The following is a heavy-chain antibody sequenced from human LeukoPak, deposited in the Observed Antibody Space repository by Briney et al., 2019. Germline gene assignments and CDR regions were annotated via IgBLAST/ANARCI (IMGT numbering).Heavy chain of an antibody. CDR2: IVVGSGNT. CDR1: GFTFTSST. V-gene: IGHV1-58*02. Sequence: SVKVSCKASGFTFTSSTMQWVRQARGQRLEWIGWIVVGSGNTNYAQKFQERGTITRDMSTSTVYMEVSSLRSEDTAVYYCAAGYYYSSGSSYMDVWGKGTTVTISS. D-gene: IGHD3-10*01. J-gene: IGHJ6*03. CDR3: AAGYYYSSGSSYMDV.